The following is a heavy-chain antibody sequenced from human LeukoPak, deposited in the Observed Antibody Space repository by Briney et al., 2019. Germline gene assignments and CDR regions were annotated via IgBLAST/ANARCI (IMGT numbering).Heavy chain of an antibody. D-gene: IGHD3-10*01. CDR2: IYSDGTT. J-gene: IGHJ4*02. V-gene: IGHV3-66*01. Sequence: GESLRLTCAASGFPVRANYISWVRQAPGKGLEWVSLIYSDGTTHYADSVRGRFTISRDDSKNTVFVQMNSLRVDDSGVYYCARGARTGMHWGQGTTVAVSS. CDR1: GFPVRANY. CDR3: ARGARTGMH.